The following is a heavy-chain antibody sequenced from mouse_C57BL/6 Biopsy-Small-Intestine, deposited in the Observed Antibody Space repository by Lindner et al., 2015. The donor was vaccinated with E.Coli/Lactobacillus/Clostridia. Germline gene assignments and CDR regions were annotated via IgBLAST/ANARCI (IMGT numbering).Heavy chain of an antibody. CDR3: ARNYYSNYEDWYFDV. D-gene: IGHD2-5*01. Sequence: VQLQESGAEQARPGASVKLSCKASGYTFTSYGISWVKQRTGQGLEWIGEIYPRSGNTYYNEKFKGKATLTADKSSSTAYMELRSLTSEDSAVYFCARNYYSNYEDWYFDVWGTGTTVTVSS. CDR1: GYTFTSYG. V-gene: IGHV1-81*01. J-gene: IGHJ1*03. CDR2: IYPRSGNT.